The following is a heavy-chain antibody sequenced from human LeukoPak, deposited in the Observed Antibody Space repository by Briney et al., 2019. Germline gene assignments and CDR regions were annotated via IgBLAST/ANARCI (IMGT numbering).Heavy chain of an antibody. CDR3: ARGTAMDSIDY. V-gene: IGHV1-18*01. CDR1: GYTFTSYG. D-gene: IGHD5-18*01. J-gene: IGHJ4*01. Sequence: ASVKVSCKASGYTFTSYGISWVRQAPGQGREWMGWISAYNGNTNYAQKLQGKVTMTTDTSTSNAYMELRSLRSDDTAVYYCARGTAMDSIDYWGQGTLVTVSS. CDR2: ISAYNGNT.